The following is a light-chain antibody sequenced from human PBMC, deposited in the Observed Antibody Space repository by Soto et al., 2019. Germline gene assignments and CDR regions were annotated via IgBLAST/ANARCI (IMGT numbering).Light chain of an antibody. J-gene: IGKJ3*01. CDR1: QSVNNY. CDR3: QHRNNRPFS. V-gene: IGKV3-11*01. Sequence: EIVLTQSPATLSLSPGERATLSCRASQSVNNYLAWYQQRPGQAPRLLIYDASNRATGIPARFSCSGSGTDFTLNISSLEPEDFAVYYCQHRNNRPFSFGPGTKVDIK. CDR2: DAS.